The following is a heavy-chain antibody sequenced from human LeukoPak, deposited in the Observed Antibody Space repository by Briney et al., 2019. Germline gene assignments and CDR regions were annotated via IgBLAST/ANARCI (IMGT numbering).Heavy chain of an antibody. V-gene: IGHV4-59*08. D-gene: IGHD3-22*01. Sequence: PSETLCLTCAVSGGSISGSYWSGIRQSPGEELEWIGYIYYSGRTKYNPSLKSRVTISVDTSTNQFSLKLNSVTAADTAVYYCARLPPLDGSGYYYFDYWGQGTLVPVSS. CDR2: IYYSGRT. CDR1: GGSISGSY. CDR3: ARLPPLDGSGYYYFDY. J-gene: IGHJ4*02.